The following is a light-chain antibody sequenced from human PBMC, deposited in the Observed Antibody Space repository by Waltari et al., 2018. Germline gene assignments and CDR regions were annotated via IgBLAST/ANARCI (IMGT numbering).Light chain of an antibody. J-gene: IGKJ2*01. CDR3: QQYSSFST. Sequence: DIQMTQSPSCLSASVGDRVTISCRASQSVGTWLAWYQQKPGKAPKLLIYMASSLESRVPSRFSGSGSGTEFTLTISSLQPDDFATYSCQQYSSFSTFGQGTKLDI. CDR1: QSVGTW. CDR2: MAS. V-gene: IGKV1-5*03.